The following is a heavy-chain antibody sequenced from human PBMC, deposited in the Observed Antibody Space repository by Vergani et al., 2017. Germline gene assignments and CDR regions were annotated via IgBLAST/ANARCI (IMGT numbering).Heavy chain of an antibody. CDR1: EYSFGNYW. Sequence: EVQLVQSGAEMRKPGESVKISCKGSEYSFGNYWIGWVRQMPGKGLEWMGIIYPADSDTRYSPSFQGQVTISADKSISTAFLQWDSLKASDTALYYCARHTTYTDSWGQGTLVTVSS. CDR2: IYPADSDT. V-gene: IGHV5-51*01. D-gene: IGHD1-1*01. J-gene: IGHJ4*02. CDR3: ARHTTYTDS.